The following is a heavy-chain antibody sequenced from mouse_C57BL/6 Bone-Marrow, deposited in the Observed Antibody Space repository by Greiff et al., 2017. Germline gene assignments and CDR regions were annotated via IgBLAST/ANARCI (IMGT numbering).Heavy chain of an antibody. J-gene: IGHJ1*03. CDR1: GYTFTSYG. D-gene: IGHD1-1*01. V-gene: IGHV1-81*01. CDR3: ARNGATVVARYFDG. Sequence: QVQLQQSGAELARPGASVKLSCKASGYTFTSYGISWVKQRTGQGLEWIGEIYPRSGNTYYNEKFKGKATLTADKSSSTAYMELRSLTSEDSAVYFCARNGATVVARYFDGWGTGTTVTVSS. CDR2: IYPRSGNT.